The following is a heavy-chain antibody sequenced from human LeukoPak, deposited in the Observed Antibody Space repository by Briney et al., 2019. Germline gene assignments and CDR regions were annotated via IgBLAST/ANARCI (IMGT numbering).Heavy chain of an antibody. CDR3: ARDSSSWSHAEYFQH. J-gene: IGHJ1*01. CDR1: GYTFSNYG. Sequence: ASVKVSCKASGYTFSNYGITWVRQAPGQGLEWMGWISAYNGNTNYAQKLQGRVTTTTDTSTSTAYMELRSLRSDDTAVYYCARDSSSWSHAEYFQHWGQGTLVTVSS. V-gene: IGHV1-18*01. D-gene: IGHD6-13*01. CDR2: ISAYNGNT.